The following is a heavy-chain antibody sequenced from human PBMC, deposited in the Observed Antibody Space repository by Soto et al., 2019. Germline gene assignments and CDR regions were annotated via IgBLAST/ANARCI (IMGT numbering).Heavy chain of an antibody. J-gene: IGHJ4*02. Sequence: GGSLRLSCAASGFTFSSYAMSWVRQAPGKGLEWVSAISGSGGCTSYADSVKGRFTISRDNSKNTLYLQMNSLRAEDTAVYYCAKLLPPSVRGVISGEDFDYWGQGTLVTVSS. CDR2: ISGSGGCT. CDR1: GFTFSSYA. V-gene: IGHV3-23*01. CDR3: AKLLPPSVRGVISGEDFDY. D-gene: IGHD3-10*01.